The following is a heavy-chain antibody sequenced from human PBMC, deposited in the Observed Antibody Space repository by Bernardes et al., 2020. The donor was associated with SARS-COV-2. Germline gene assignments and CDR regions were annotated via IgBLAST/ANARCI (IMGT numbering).Heavy chain of an antibody. D-gene: IGHD6-19*01. CDR2: FDPEDGET. CDR3: ATVPPFISGWYLSVHPNWFDP. Sequence: ASVKVSCKVSGYTLTELSMHWVRQAPGKGLEWMGGFDPEDGETIYAQKFQGRVTMTEDTSTDTAYMEPSSLRSEDTAVYYCATVPPFISGWYLSVHPNWFDPWGQGTLVTVSS. J-gene: IGHJ5*02. V-gene: IGHV1-24*01. CDR1: GYTLTELS.